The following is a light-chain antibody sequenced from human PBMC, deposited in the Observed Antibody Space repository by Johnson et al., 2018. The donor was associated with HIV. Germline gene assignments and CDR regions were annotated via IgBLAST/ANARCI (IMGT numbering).Light chain of an antibody. CDR2: DND. CDR1: SSNIGNNY. V-gene: IGLV1-51*01. Sequence: QSVLTQPPSVSAAPGQKVTISCSGNSSNIGNNYVSWYQQVPGTAPKLLIYDNDRRPSGIPDRFSGSKSGTSATLGITGLQTGDEAAYYCGAWHSSLSGGLYRFGTGTKVTVL. J-gene: IGLJ1*01. CDR3: GAWHSSLSGGLYR.